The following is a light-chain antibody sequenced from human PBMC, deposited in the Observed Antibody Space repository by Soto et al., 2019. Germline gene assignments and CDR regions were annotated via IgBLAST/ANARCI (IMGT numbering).Light chain of an antibody. CDR1: QGIGND. CDR2: AAS. V-gene: IGKV1-17*01. J-gene: IGKJ1*01. Sequence: DVQMTQSPSSLSASVGDRITITCRASQGIGNDLGWYQQIPGKAPKCLIYAASSPQSGVPSRFSGSRSGTDFTLTISSLQPEDFATYFCLHHNDYPRTFGQGTKVEMK. CDR3: LHHNDYPRT.